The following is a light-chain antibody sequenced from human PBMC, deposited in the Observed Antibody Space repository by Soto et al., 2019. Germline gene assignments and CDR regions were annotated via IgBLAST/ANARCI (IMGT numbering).Light chain of an antibody. CDR1: SSGVGSYDL. Sequence: QSVLTQPASVSGSPGQSIAISCTGTSSGVGSYDLVSWYQQHPGKAPKLMIYEVTKRPSGVSSRFSGSKSGNTASLTISGLQAEDDADYYCCSSAGGGTYVFGTGTKVTVL. J-gene: IGLJ1*01. CDR3: CSSAGGGTYV. CDR2: EVT. V-gene: IGLV2-23*02.